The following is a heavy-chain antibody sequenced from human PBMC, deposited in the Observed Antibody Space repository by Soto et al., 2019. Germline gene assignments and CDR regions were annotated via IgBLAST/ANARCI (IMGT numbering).Heavy chain of an antibody. CDR1: GGTFSSYT. J-gene: IGHJ4*02. D-gene: IGHD3-9*01. V-gene: IGHV1-69*04. Sequence: ASVKVSCKASGGTFSSYTISWVRQALGQGLEWMGRIIPILGIANYAQKFQGRVTITADKSTSTAYMELSSLRSEDTAVYYCARDGVLRYFDQTIPNDYWGQGTLVTVSS. CDR2: IIPILGIA. CDR3: ARDGVLRYFDQTIPNDY.